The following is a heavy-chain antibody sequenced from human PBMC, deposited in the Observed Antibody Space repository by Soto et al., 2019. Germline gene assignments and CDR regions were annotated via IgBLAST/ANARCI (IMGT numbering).Heavy chain of an antibody. D-gene: IGHD6-6*01. CDR2: IYYSGST. Sequence: LSLTCTVSGGSISSYHWSWIRQPPGKGLEWIGYIYYSGSTNYNPSLKSRVTISVDTSKNQCSLKLSSVTAADTAVYYCASIAAHPGWWFDPSGQGTLVTVSS. V-gene: IGHV4-59*01. J-gene: IGHJ5*02. CDR1: GGSISSYH. CDR3: ASIAAHPGWWFDP.